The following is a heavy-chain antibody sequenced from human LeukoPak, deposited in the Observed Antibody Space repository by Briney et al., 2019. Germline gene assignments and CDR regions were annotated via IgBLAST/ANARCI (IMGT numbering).Heavy chain of an antibody. D-gene: IGHD3-10*01. Sequence: SSETLSLTCTVSGGSISSYYWGWIRQPPGKGLEWIGSIYYSGSTYYNPSLKSRVTISVDTSKNQFSLKLSSVTAADTAVYYCARHGINYGSGSYYWGQGTLVTVSS. CDR2: IYYSGST. J-gene: IGHJ4*02. CDR3: ARHGINYGSGSYY. CDR1: GGSISSYY. V-gene: IGHV4-39*01.